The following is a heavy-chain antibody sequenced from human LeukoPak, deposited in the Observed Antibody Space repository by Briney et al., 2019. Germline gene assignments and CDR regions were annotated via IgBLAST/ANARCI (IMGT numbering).Heavy chain of an antibody. V-gene: IGHV4-39*01. J-gene: IGHJ4*02. CDR2: IYYSGST. D-gene: IGHD6-13*01. Sequence: PSETLSLTCTVSGGSISSSSYSWGWIRQPPGKGLEWIGSIYYSGSTYYNPSLKSRVTISVDTSKNQFSLKLSSVTAADTAVYYCARLKIAAAAPFDYWGQGTLVTVSS. CDR3: ARLKIAAAAPFDY. CDR1: GGSISSSSYS.